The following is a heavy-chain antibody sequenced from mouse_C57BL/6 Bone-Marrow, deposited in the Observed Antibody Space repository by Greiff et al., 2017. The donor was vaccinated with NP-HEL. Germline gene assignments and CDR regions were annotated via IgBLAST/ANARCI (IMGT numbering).Heavy chain of an antibody. J-gene: IGHJ1*03. Sequence: QVQLQQPGAELVKPGASVKLSCKASGYTFTSYWMHWVKQRPGQGLEWIGMIHPNSGSTNYNEKFKSKATLTVDKSSSTAYMQLSSLTSEDSAVYYCARITTVVAWGYFGVWGTVTTVTVSS. D-gene: IGHD1-1*01. V-gene: IGHV1-64*01. CDR2: IHPNSGST. CDR3: ARITTVVAWGYFGV. CDR1: GYTFTSYW.